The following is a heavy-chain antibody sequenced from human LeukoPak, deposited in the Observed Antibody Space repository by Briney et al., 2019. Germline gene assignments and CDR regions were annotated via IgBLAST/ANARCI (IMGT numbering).Heavy chain of an antibody. V-gene: IGHV3-23*01. D-gene: IGHD1-1*01. CDR1: GFTFSSSA. Sequence: GGSLRLSCAASGFTFSSSAMGWVRQAPGKGLELVSSISGGGSSTYYADSVKGRFTISGDNSRDTLSLQMSSLSAEDTAIYYCAKSWRTNNLSFYIDYWGQGTLVTVSS. J-gene: IGHJ4*02. CDR2: ISGGGSST. CDR3: AKSWRTNNLSFYIDY.